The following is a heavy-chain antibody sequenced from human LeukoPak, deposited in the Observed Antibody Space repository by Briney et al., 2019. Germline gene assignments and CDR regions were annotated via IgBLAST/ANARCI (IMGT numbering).Heavy chain of an antibody. V-gene: IGHV1-2*02. CDR2: INPNSGGT. CDR3: ARSQVLIRTFDY. CDR1: GYTFTGYY. J-gene: IGHJ4*02. Sequence: ASVKVSCKASGYTFTGYYMHWLRQAPGQGLEWMGWINPNSGGTNYAQKFQGRVTMTRDTSISTAYMELSRLRSDDTAVYYCARSQVLIRTFDYWGQGTLVTVSS. D-gene: IGHD2-8*01.